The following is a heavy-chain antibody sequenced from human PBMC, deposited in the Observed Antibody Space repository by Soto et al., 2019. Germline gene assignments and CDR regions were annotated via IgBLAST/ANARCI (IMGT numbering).Heavy chain of an antibody. J-gene: IGHJ4*02. CDR1: GFTFSSYA. CDR3: AKVRYYYGSGSYSETD. Sequence: GGSLRLSCAASGFTFSSYAMSWVRQAPGKGLEWVSAISGSGGSTYYADSVKGRFTISRDNSKNTLYLQMNSLRAEDTAVYYCAKVRYYYGSGSYSETDWGQGTLVTVSS. V-gene: IGHV3-23*01. D-gene: IGHD3-10*01. CDR2: ISGSGGST.